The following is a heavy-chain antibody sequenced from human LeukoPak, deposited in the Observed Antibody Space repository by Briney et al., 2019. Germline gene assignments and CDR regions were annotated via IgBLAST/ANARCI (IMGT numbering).Heavy chain of an antibody. D-gene: IGHD2-15*01. Sequence: GASVKVSCKASGYTFTGNHVHWVRQAPGQGLEWMGWIAPNSGGTMYAQKFQDRVTMTSDTSISTAYMELSGLRSDDTAVYFCAKEADIVSFDLWDRGTLVTVSS. CDR3: AKEADIVSFDL. J-gene: IGHJ2*01. V-gene: IGHV1-2*02. CDR2: IAPNSGGT. CDR1: GYTFTGNH.